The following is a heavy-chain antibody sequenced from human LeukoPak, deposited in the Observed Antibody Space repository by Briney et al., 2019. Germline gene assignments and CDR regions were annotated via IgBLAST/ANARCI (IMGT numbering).Heavy chain of an antibody. CDR3: ARVRGGDWGALDFDY. D-gene: IGHD2-21*02. CDR2: IYYSGST. V-gene: IGHV4-39*01. CDR1: GGSISSSSYY. Sequence: SETLSLTCTVSGGSISSSSYYWGWIRQPPGKGLEWIGSIYYSGSTYYNPSLKSRVTISVDTSKNQFSLKLSSVTAADTAVYYCARVRGGDWGALDFDYWGQGTLVTVSS. J-gene: IGHJ4*02.